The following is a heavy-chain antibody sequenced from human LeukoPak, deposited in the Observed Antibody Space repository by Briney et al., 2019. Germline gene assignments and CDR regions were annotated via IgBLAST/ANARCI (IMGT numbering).Heavy chain of an antibody. D-gene: IGHD3-10*01. CDR1: GVSIISSNSY. CDR2: IYYSGST. Sequence: SETLSLTCTVSGVSIISSNSYWGWIRQPPGKGLEWIGSIYYSGSTYYNPSLKSRVTMSVDTSKNQFSLKLSSVTAADTAVYYCARDGGLTYYYGSGSYYFDYWGQGTLVTVSS. V-gene: IGHV4-39*07. CDR3: ARDGGLTYYYGSGSYYFDY. J-gene: IGHJ4*02.